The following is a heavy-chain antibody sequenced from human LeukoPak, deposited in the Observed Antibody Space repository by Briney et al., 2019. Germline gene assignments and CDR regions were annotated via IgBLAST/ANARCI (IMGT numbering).Heavy chain of an antibody. CDR2: VYYSGST. CDR1: GGSISSYY. D-gene: IGHD3-3*01. J-gene: IGHJ6*04. Sequence: SETLSLTCTVSGGSISSYYWSWIRQPPGKGLEWIGYVYYSGSTNYNPSLKSRVTISVDTSKNQFSLKLSSVTAAGTAVYYCARDIPTYYDFWSGYYTGTRPPIWGKGTTVTVSS. CDR3: ARDIPTYYDFWSGYYTGTRPPI. V-gene: IGHV4-59*01.